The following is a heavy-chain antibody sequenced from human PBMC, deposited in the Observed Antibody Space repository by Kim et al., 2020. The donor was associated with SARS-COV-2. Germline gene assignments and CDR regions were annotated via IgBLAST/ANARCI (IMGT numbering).Heavy chain of an antibody. CDR1: GGSISSSNW. D-gene: IGHD6-19*01. CDR3: ARGYSSGWYGHYYYGMDV. CDR2: IYHSRST. Sequence: SETLSLTCAVSGGSISSSNWCSWVRRPPGRELEWIGGIYHSRSTNYNPSLKSRVTISVDKTKNQFSLKPRSVTAADTAVYYCARGYSSGWYGHYYYGMDVWGQGTTVTVSS. V-gene: IGHV4-4*02. J-gene: IGHJ6*02.